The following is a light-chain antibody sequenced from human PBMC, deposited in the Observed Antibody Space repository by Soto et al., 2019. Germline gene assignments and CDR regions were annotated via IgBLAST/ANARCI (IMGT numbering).Light chain of an antibody. J-gene: IGLJ1*01. CDR3: CSYAGSYTYV. Sequence: QSVLTQRRSVSGSPGQSVTISCTGTASDVGGYNYVSWYQHHPGKAPKLMIYDVNKRPSGVPDRFSGSKSGNTASLTISGLQAEDESDYYCCSYAGSYTYVFGTGTKVTVL. V-gene: IGLV2-11*01. CDR2: DVN. CDR1: ASDVGGYNY.